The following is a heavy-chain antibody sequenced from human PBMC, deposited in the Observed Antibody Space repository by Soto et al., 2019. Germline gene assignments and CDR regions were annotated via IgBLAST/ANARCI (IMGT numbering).Heavy chain of an antibody. V-gene: IGHV4-30-4*01. Sequence: SETLSLTCTVSGGSISSGDYYWSWIRQPPGKGLEWIGYIYYSGSTYNNPSLKSRVTISVDTSKNQFSLKLSSVTAADTAVYYCARVSFEDSSGYYLRAVLDYWGQGTLVTVSS. CDR2: IYYSGST. CDR1: GGSISSGDYY. J-gene: IGHJ4*02. CDR3: ARVSFEDSSGYYLRAVLDY. D-gene: IGHD3-22*01.